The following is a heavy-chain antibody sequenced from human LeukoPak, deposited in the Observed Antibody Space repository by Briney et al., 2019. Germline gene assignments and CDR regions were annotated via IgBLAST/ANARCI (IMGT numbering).Heavy chain of an antibody. D-gene: IGHD1-26*01. CDR3: ERLIVGAIDS. CDR1: VFTFIRYL. CDR2: IKQDGSEK. Sequence: PGGSLRLSCAASVFTFIRYLMSWVRQAPGKGREWVANIKQDGSEKYYVYSVKGRFTIYRDTAKNSLYLQMNSLSAEETAVYSCERLIVGAIDSWGQGTMVTVSS. V-gene: IGHV3-7*01. J-gene: IGHJ5*01.